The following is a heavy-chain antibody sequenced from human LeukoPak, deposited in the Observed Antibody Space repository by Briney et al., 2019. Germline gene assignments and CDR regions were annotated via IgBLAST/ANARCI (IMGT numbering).Heavy chain of an antibody. CDR2: IIPIFGTA. CDR1: GGTFSSYA. D-gene: IGHD5-24*01. V-gene: IGHV1-69*05. CDR3: ARLGDGYTDY. J-gene: IGHJ4*02. Sequence: ASVKVSCKASGGTFSSYAISWVRQAPGQGLEWMGRIIPIFGTANYAQKFQGRVTITTDESTSTDYMELSSLRSEDTAVYYCARLGDGYTDYWGQGTLVTVSS.